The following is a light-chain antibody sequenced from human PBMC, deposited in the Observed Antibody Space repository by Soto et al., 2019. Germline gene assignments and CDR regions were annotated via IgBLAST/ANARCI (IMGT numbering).Light chain of an antibody. CDR3: QQFNNWPHT. CDR2: GAF. V-gene: IGKV3-15*01. Sequence: EIVMTQSPVTLSVSPGERATLSCRASQSINSNLAWYQQKPGQAPSLLIYGAFTRATGIPARFSGSGSGTEYTLTISNLQAEDFAVYYCQQFNNWPHTFGQGTRLEIK. CDR1: QSINSN. J-gene: IGKJ5*01.